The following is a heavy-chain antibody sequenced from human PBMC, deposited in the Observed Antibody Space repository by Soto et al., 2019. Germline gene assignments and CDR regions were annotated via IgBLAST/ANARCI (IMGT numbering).Heavy chain of an antibody. V-gene: IGHV1-18*01. CDR2: ISAYNGNT. Sequence: RLEWMGWISAYNGNTNYAQKLQGRVTMTTDTSTSTAYMELRSLSSDDSAVYYCARDGYCKYGMDVWGQRT. CDR3: ARDGYCKYGMDV. J-gene: IGHJ6*02.